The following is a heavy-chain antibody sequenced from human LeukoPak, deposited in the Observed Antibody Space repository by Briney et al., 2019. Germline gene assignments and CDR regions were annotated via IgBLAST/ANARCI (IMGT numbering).Heavy chain of an antibody. CDR2: IVVGSGNT. J-gene: IGHJ4*02. CDR3: AADHLHYDSSGSKEN. D-gene: IGHD3-22*01. Sequence: SVTVSCKASVFTFTSSAVQWVGQARGQRREWIGWIVVGSGNTNYAQKFQERVTITRDMSTSTAYMELSSLRSEDTAVYYCAADHLHYDSSGSKENWGQGTLVTASS. CDR1: VFTFTSSA. V-gene: IGHV1-58*01.